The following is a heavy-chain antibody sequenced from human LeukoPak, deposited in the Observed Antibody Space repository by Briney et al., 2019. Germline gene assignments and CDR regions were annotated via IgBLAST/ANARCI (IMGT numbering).Heavy chain of an antibody. Sequence: GGSLRLFCAASAFTFSSYAMTWVRQAPGKGLEWVSAISGSGVSTYYADSVKGRFTISRDNSKNTLYLQMSSLRAGDTAVHYCAKDYRYCTSTSCYGDDAFDIWGQGTMVTVSS. CDR1: AFTFSSYA. V-gene: IGHV3-23*01. J-gene: IGHJ3*02. D-gene: IGHD2-2*01. CDR2: ISGSGVST. CDR3: AKDYRYCTSTSCYGDDAFDI.